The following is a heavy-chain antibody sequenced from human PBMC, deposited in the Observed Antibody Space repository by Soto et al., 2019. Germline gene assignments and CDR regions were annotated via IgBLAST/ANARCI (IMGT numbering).Heavy chain of an antibody. V-gene: IGHV3-23*01. D-gene: IGHD1-1*01. CDR2: ITGSGGRA. Sequence: VQLLESGGGLVQPGGILRLSCAASGFIFSNYDMSWVRQAPGKGLEWVSTITGSGGRAYYADSVKGRFTISRDNSKNSLYLQMNILGSDDTAVYYCAERPAQIRTFDYWGQGSLVTVSS. CDR1: GFIFSNYD. J-gene: IGHJ4*02. CDR3: AERPAQIRTFDY.